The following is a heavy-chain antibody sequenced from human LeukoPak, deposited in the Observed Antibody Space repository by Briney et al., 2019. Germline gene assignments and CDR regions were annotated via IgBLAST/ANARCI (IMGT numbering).Heavy chain of an antibody. J-gene: IGHJ5*02. CDR3: ARDPSNWFDP. CDR2: ISSSGSTI. V-gene: IGHV3-48*03. CDR1: GFTFSSYE. Sequence: GGSLRLSCAASGFTFSSYEMNWVRQAPGKGLEWVSYISSSGSTIYYADSVKGRFTISRDNAKNSLYLQMNSLRAEDTAVYYCARDPSNWFDPWGQGTLVTVSS.